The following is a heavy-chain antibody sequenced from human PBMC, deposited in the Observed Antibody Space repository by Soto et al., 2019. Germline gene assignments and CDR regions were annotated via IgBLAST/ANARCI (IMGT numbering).Heavy chain of an antibody. V-gene: IGHV1-69*12. D-gene: IGHD1-26*01. CDR2: IIPIFGTA. CDR3: AIPWEVPTEDGRYGMDV. CDR1: GGTFSSYA. Sequence: QVQLVQSGAVVKKPGSSVKVSCKASGGTFSSYAISWVRQAPGQGLEWMGGIIPIFGTANYAQKFQGRVTITADESTSTAYMELSSLRSEDTAVYYCAIPWEVPTEDGRYGMDVWGQGTTVTVSS. J-gene: IGHJ6*02.